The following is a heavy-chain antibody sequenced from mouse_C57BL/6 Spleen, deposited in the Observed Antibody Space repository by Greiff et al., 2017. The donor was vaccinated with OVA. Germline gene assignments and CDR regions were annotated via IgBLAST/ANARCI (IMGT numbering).Heavy chain of an antibody. J-gene: IGHJ4*01. CDR3: ARWATVVATVDY. Sequence: VQLKESGPELVKPGASVKIPCKASGYTFTDYNMDWVKQSHGKSLEWIGDINPNNGGTNYNQKFKGKATLTVDKSSSTAYMELRSLTSEDTAVYYCARWATVVATVDYWGQGTSVTVSS. D-gene: IGHD1-1*01. CDR2: INPNNGGT. V-gene: IGHV1-18*01. CDR1: GYTFTDYN.